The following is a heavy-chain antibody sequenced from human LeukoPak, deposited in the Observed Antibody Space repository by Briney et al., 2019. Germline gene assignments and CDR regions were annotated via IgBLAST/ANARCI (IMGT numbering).Heavy chain of an antibody. V-gene: IGHV3-23*01. D-gene: IGHD3-10*01. CDR1: GFTFSSYA. Sequence: PGGSLRLSCAASGFTFSSYAMSWVRQAPGKGLEWVSAISGSGGSTYYADSVKGRFTISRDNSKNTLYLQMNSLRAEDTAVYYCAKVFRWGSDYYKSGGWDYWGRGPRVPVSS. J-gene: IGHJ4*02. CDR3: AKVFRWGSDYYKSGGWDY. CDR2: ISGSGGST.